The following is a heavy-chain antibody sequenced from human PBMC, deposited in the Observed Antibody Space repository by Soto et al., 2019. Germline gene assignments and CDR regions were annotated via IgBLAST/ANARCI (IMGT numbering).Heavy chain of an antibody. CDR3: TRYYYASSGYSVY. CDR1: GFNCGNYA. CDR2: IRSETYGGTP. Sequence: PGGFLRLSCTGSGFNCGNYAVSWVRQAPGTGPEWVGFIRSETYGGTPDYAASLRGRFTISRDDSKSIAYLEINSLQTDETAVYYCTRYYYASSGYSVYWGQGALVTVSS. J-gene: IGHJ4*02. V-gene: IGHV3-49*04. D-gene: IGHD3-22*01.